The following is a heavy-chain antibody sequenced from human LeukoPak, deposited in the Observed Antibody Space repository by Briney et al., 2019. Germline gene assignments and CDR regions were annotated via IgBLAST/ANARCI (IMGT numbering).Heavy chain of an antibody. CDR1: GFTFSSYA. J-gene: IGHJ6*04. Sequence: GGSLRLSCAASGFTFSSYAMSWVRQAPGKGLEWVSAISGSGGSTYYADSVKGRFTISRDNSKNTLYLQMNSLRAEDTAVYYCAKAKAGGVGSGSTNYYYYGMDVWGKGTTVTVSS. CDR3: AKAKAGGVGSGSTNYYYYGMDV. CDR2: ISGSGGST. D-gene: IGHD3-10*01. V-gene: IGHV3-23*01.